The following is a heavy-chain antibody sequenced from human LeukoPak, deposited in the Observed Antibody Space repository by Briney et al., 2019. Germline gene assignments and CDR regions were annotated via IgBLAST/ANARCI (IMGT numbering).Heavy chain of an antibody. J-gene: IGHJ6*02. V-gene: IGHV4-4*07. D-gene: IGHD6-19*01. CDR3: ARDQAFRGWYKSLFSMDV. CDR2: IYTSGST. CDR1: GGSISSYY. Sequence: SETLSLTCTVSGGSISSYYWSWIRQPAGKGLEWIGRIYTSGSTNYNPSLKSRVTMSVDTSKNQFSLKLSSVTAADTAVYYCARDQAFRGWYKSLFSMDVWGQGTTVTVSS.